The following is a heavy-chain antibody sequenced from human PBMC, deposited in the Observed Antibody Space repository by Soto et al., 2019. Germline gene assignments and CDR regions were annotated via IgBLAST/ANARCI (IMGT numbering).Heavy chain of an antibody. J-gene: IGHJ4*02. CDR3: SCCYDSRSSVSPFDY. CDR2: ISGSGGSK. V-gene: IGHV3-23*01. D-gene: IGHD6-13*01. Sequence: PGGSLRLSCAASGFTFSSYAMSWVRQAPGKGLEWVSAISGSGGSKYYADSVKGRFTISRDNSKNTLYLQMNSLRAEDTAVYYISCCYDSRSSVSPFDYWGQGTLVTVSS. CDR1: GFTFSSYA.